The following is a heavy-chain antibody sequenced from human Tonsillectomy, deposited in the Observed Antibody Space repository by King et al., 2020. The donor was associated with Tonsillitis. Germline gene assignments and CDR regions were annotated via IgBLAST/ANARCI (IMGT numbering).Heavy chain of an antibody. V-gene: IGHV4-31*03. CDR3: AVSYDSSGYYDALHVQH. D-gene: IGHD3-22*01. Sequence: VQMQESGPGLVKPSQTLSLTCTVSGGPISSGGYYWGWIRQHPGKGLEWIGYIYYSGSTYYNPSLKSRVTISVDTSKNQFSLKRSSVTAADPAVYYCAVSYDSSGYYDALHVQHWGQGTLVTVSS. J-gene: IGHJ1*01. CDR2: IYYSGST. CDR1: GGPISSGGYY.